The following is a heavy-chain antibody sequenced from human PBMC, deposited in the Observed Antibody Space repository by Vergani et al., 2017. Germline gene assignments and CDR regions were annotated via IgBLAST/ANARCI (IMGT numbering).Heavy chain of an antibody. D-gene: IGHD6-19*01. CDR2: IYPGDSDT. V-gene: IGHV5-51*01. J-gene: IGHJ4*02. Sequence: EVQLVQSGAEVKKPGESLKISCKGSGYSFTSYWIGWVRQMPGKGLEWLGSIYPGDSDTRYSPSFQGQVTISADKSISTAYLQWSSLKASDTAMYYCARRDAHSCGWNEIDYWGQGTLVTGSS. CDR1: GYSFTSYW. CDR3: ARRDAHSCGWNEIDY.